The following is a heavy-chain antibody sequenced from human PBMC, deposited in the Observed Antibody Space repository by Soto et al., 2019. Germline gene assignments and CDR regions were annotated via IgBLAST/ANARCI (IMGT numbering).Heavy chain of an antibody. J-gene: IGHJ4*02. D-gene: IGHD3-10*01. Sequence: PEGSLRVSCAASGFTFSNYDMSWVRQAPGKGLEWVSAIRDTGGSTYSADSVKGRFTISRDNSKNTLYLQMNSLRVEDTAIYYCARRGDASGSYFDFWPQGSLVIV. V-gene: IGHV3-23*01. CDR2: IRDTGGST. CDR1: GFTFSNYD. CDR3: ARRGDASGSYFDF.